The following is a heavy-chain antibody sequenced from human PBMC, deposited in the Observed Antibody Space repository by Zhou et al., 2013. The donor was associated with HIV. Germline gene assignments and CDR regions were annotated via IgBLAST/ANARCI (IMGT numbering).Heavy chain of an antibody. V-gene: IGHV1-8*01. J-gene: IGHJ6*02. D-gene: IGHD1-1*01. CDR2: INPSTSHT. Sequence: QVHLVQSGTVMGKPGSSMTISCEASGYTLTTSDLHWVRQASGQGLEWMGWINPSTSHTTYAQNFQGRVTMTRNISINTAYMELNSLRSEDTAVYYCARRGTWGDRFNVIRGGLDVWGQGTTVTVSS. CDR3: ARRGTWGDRFNVIRGGLDV. CDR1: GYTLTTSD.